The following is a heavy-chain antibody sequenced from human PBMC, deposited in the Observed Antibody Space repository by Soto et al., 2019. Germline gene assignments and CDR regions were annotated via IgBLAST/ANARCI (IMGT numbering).Heavy chain of an antibody. Sequence: PRLSCVASGLTFNYYGIHWVRQAPGKGLEWVAVIWYDGTKKDYVDSVQGRFTVSRDNSRNAVHLQMNSLRADDTAIYYCARDGSSTHLYYGLDVWGQGTLVTVSS. CDR1: GLTFNYYG. V-gene: IGHV3-33*01. J-gene: IGHJ6*02. CDR2: IWYDGTKK. CDR3: ARDGSSTHLYYGLDV. D-gene: IGHD1-26*01.